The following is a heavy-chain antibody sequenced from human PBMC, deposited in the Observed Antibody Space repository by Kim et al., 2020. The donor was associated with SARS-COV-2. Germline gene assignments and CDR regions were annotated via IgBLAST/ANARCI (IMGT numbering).Heavy chain of an antibody. CDR1: GFTFSSYG. J-gene: IGHJ4*02. V-gene: IGHV3-33*01. CDR3: ARDRGAAAGWPLRY. D-gene: IGHD6-13*01. CDR2: IWYDGSNK. Sequence: GGSLRLSCAASGFTFSSYGMHWVRQAPGKGLEWVAVIWYDGSNKYYADSVKGRFTISRDNSKNTLYLQMNSLRAEDTAVYYCARDRGAAAGWPLRYWGQGTLVTVSS.